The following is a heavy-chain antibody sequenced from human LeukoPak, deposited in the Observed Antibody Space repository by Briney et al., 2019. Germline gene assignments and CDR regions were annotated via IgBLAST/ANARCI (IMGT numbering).Heavy chain of an antibody. CDR3: ARRPDGFDF. Sequence: PSETLSLTCAVYGGSFNGYHWSWIRQPPGKGLEWIGDVNHSGQSSYRSSLKSRVTISVDTSKNQFSLRLTSVTAADTAVYYCARRPDGFDFWGQGTMVTVSS. CDR2: VNHSGQS. J-gene: IGHJ3*01. V-gene: IGHV4-34*01. CDR1: GGSFNGYH.